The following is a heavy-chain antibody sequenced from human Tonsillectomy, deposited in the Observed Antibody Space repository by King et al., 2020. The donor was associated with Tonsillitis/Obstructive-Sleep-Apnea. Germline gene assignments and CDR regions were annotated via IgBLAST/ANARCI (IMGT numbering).Heavy chain of an antibody. J-gene: IGHJ4*02. CDR2: INTNTRNP. V-gene: IGHV7-4-1*02. D-gene: IGHD3-16*01. CDR3: AREYNRAFWGADY. Sequence: VQLVESGSESKKPGASVKVSCKASGYTFTNYAIIWVRQAPGHGLEWMGWINTNTRNPTYAQGFTGRFVFSLDTSVSTSYLQISSLKSEDTAIYYCAREYNRAFWGADYWGQGTLVTVSS. CDR1: GYTFTNYA.